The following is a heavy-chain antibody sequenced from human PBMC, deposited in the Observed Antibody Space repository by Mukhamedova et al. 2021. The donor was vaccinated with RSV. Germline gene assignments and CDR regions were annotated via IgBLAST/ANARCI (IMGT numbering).Heavy chain of an antibody. CDR3: ARARYCSGGSCYSDFDY. J-gene: IGHJ4*02. V-gene: IGHV3-11*06. Sequence: TISRDNAKNSLYLQMNSLRAEDTAVYYCARARYCSGGSCYSDFDYWGQGTLVTVSS. D-gene: IGHD2-15*01.